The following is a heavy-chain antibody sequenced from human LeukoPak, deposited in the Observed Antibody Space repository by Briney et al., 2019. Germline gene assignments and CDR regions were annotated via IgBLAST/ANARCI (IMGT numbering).Heavy chain of an antibody. CDR1: GGSISSGGYY. D-gene: IGHD3-22*01. J-gene: IGHJ3*02. CDR3: ARGYYYDSSGPQVPVGAFDI. V-gene: IGHV4-31*03. Sequence: SETLSLTCTVSGGSISSGGYYWSWIRQHPGKGLEWIGYIYYSGSTYYNPSLKSRVTISVDTSKNQFSLKLSSVTAADTAAYYCARGYYYDSSGPQVPVGAFDIWGQGTMVTVSS. CDR2: IYYSGST.